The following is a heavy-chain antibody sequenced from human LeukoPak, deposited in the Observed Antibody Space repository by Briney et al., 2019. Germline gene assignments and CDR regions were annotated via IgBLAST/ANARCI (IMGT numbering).Heavy chain of an antibody. J-gene: IGHJ4*02. V-gene: IGHV3-23*01. CDR2: ISGSGGST. D-gene: IGHD1-26*01. CDR1: GFTFSSYE. Sequence: GGSLRLSCAASGFTFSSYEMNWVRQAPGKGLEWVSAISGSGGSTYYADSVKGRFTISRDNSKNTLYLQMNSLRAEDTAVYYCAKASFGSWYYFDYWGQGTLVTVSS. CDR3: AKASFGSWYYFDY.